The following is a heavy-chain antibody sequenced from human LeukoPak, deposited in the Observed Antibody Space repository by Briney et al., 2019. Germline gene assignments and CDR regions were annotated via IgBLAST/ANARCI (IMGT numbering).Heavy chain of an antibody. J-gene: IGHJ3*02. D-gene: IGHD6-19*01. CDR2: IYPGDSDT. CDR1: GYSFTSYW. CDR3: ATGYSGGRGAFDI. V-gene: IGHV5-51*01. Sequence: GESLKISCKGSGYSFTSYWIGWVRQMPGKSLEWMGIIYPGDSDTRYSPSFQGQVTISADKSVSTSFLQWSSLKASDTAVYYCATGYSGGRGAFDIWGQGTMVTVSS.